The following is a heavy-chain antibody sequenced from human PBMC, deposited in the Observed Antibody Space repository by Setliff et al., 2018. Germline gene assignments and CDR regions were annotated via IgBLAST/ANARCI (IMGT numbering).Heavy chain of an antibody. CDR3: ARRPYDSSGYFNY. Sequence: ASVKVSCKASGYTFTSYGISWVRQAPGQGLEWMGWISAYNGNTNYAQKLQGRVTMTTDKSASTAYKELSSLTPEDTAVYYCARRPYDSSGYFNYWGQGTLVTVSS. D-gene: IGHD3-22*01. V-gene: IGHV1-18*01. J-gene: IGHJ4*02. CDR2: ISAYNGNT. CDR1: GYTFTSYG.